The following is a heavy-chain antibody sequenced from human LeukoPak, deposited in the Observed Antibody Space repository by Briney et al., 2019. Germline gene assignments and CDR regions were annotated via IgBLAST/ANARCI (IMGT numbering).Heavy chain of an antibody. CDR3: AAGGGYYDSSGYRMSLLDY. D-gene: IGHD3-22*01. CDR2: IVVGSGNT. J-gene: IGHJ4*02. CDR1: GFTFTSSA. V-gene: IGHV1-58*02. Sequence: SVKVSCKASGFTFTSSAMQWVQQARGQRLEWIGWIVVGSGNTNYAQKFQERVTITRDMSTSTAYMELSSLRSEDTAVYYCAAGGGYYDSSGYRMSLLDYWGQGTLVTVSS.